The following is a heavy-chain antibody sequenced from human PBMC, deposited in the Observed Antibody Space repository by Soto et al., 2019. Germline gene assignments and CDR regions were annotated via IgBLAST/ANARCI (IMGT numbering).Heavy chain of an antibody. J-gene: IGHJ6*02. D-gene: IGHD3-22*01. Sequence: ASVKVSCKASGYTFTSYYMHWVRQAPGQGLEWMGIINPSGGSTSYAQKFQGRVTMTRGTSTSTVYMELSSLRSEDTAVYYCARDYYDSSGYIIYYYYGMDVWGQGTTVTVSS. CDR2: INPSGGST. CDR1: GYTFTSYY. V-gene: IGHV1-46*01. CDR3: ARDYYDSSGYIIYYYYGMDV.